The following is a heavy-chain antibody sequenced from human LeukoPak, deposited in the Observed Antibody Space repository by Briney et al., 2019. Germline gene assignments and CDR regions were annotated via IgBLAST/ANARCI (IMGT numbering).Heavy chain of an antibody. D-gene: IGHD3-10*01. CDR1: GFTFSCYG. CDR2: ITGRGEHI. V-gene: IGHV3-23*01. Sequence: GGSLRLSCTASGFTFSCYGMNWVRQAPGKGLEWVSGITGRGEHIFYVGSVKGRFTISRDNSKNKLYLQMNSLRAEDTAVYYCAKDQGSGLGSYSWGYFDYWGRGTLVTVSS. J-gene: IGHJ4*02. CDR3: AKDQGSGLGSYSWGYFDY.